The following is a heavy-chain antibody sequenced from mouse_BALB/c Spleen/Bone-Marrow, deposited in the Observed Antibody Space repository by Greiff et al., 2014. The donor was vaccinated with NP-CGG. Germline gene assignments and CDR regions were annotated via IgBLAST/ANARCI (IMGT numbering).Heavy chain of an antibody. V-gene: IGHV1S135*01. CDR3: ARTIMHGLLCTWFAY. CDR2: IDPYNGGT. Sequence: VQLQQPGPELVKPGASVKVSCKASGYAFTNYNMYWVKLSHGKSLEWIGYIDPYNGGTSYNQKFKGKATLTVDKSSSTAYMHLNSRTSEYSAFYYCARTIMHGLLCTWFAYWGQGTLVTVSA. J-gene: IGHJ3*01. CDR1: GYAFTNYN. D-gene: IGHD2-1*01.